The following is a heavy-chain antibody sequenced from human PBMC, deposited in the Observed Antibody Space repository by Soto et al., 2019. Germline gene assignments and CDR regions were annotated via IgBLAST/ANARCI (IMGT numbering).Heavy chain of an antibody. CDR1: GGTFSSYG. CDR2: IIPIFGTV. D-gene: IGHD5-18*01. V-gene: IGHV1-69*01. Sequence: QVQLVQSGAEVKKPGSSVKVSCKASGGTFSSYGLSWVRQAPGHGREWMGGIIPIFGTVNYAQKFQGRVTMSADASTSTAYMELSSLTSEDTAVYYCARDLGYNYGVYYGMDVWGRGTTVIVSS. CDR3: ARDLGYNYGVYYGMDV. J-gene: IGHJ6*02.